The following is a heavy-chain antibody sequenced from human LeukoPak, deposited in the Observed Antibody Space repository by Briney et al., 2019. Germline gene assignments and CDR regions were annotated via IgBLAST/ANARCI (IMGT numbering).Heavy chain of an antibody. CDR3: ARLRGWADHLHYYYYIDV. D-gene: IGHD1-14*01. CDR2: IYTIGST. Sequence: SETLSLTCTVPGGSISSSYWGWIRQPPGKGLEWNGYIYTIGSTNSNPSLKSRVTLSVDTSKTQFSLKLSAVTAADTAVYSCARLRGWADHLHYYYYIDVWGKRTTVTVSS. V-gene: IGHV4-4*09. CDR1: GGSISSSY. J-gene: IGHJ6*03.